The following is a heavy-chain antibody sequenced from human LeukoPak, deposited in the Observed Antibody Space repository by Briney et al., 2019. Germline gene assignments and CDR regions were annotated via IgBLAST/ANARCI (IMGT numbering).Heavy chain of an antibody. Sequence: GGSLRLSCAASGFTFSSYWMHWVRQAPGKGLEWVSSISSSSSYIYYADSVKGRFTISRDNAKNSLYLQMNSLRAEDTAVYYCARDMVGDTGDYWGQGTLVTVSS. CDR3: ARDMVGDTGDY. D-gene: IGHD1-26*01. V-gene: IGHV3-21*01. CDR2: ISSSSSYI. J-gene: IGHJ4*02. CDR1: GFTFSSYW.